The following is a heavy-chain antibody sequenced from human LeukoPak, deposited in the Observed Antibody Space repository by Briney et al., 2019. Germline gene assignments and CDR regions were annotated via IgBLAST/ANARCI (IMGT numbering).Heavy chain of an antibody. CDR2: ISYDGSNK. Sequence: PGRSLRLSCAASGFTFSSYAMHWVRQAPGKGLEWVAVISYDGSNKYYADSVKGRFTISRDNSKSTLYLQMNSLRAEDTAVYYCARAYYSNYFDYWGQGTLVTVSS. V-gene: IGHV3-30*04. J-gene: IGHJ4*02. D-gene: IGHD3-10*01. CDR1: GFTFSSYA. CDR3: ARAYYSNYFDY.